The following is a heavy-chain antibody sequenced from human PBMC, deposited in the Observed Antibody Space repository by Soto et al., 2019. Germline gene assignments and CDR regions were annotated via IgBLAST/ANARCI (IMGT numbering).Heavy chain of an antibody. CDR1: GFTFSNYA. D-gene: IGHD6-6*01. V-gene: IGHV3-23*01. CDR3: AKGVVGIAGRRGGFDY. CDR2: TGGSGSST. J-gene: IGHJ4*02. Sequence: EVQLLESGGGLVQPGGSLRLSCAATGFTFSNYAMSWVRQAPGKGLEWVSSTGGSGSSTYYADSVKGRFTISRDNSKNTLYLQMNSLRAEDTAVYYCAKGVVGIAGRRGGFDYWGQGALVTVSS.